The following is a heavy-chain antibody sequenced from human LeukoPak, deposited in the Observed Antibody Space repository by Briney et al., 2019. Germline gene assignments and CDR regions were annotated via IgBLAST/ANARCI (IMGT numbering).Heavy chain of an antibody. CDR2: IYPGDSDT. J-gene: IGHJ5*02. V-gene: IGHV5-51*01. CDR1: GYTFANYW. CDR3: ARGPIVIDLNWFDA. Sequence: GESLKISCKGSGYTFANYWLGWVRQLPGKGLEWMGIIYPGDSDTTYSPSFQGQVTISVDKSISTTYLQWSSLKASDTAMYYCARGPIVIDLNWFDAWGQGTQVTVSS. D-gene: IGHD1-26*01.